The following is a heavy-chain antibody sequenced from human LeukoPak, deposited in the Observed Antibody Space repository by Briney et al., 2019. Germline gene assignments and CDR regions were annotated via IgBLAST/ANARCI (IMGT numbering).Heavy chain of an antibody. CDR1: GFTFSSYG. V-gene: IGHV3-33*01. D-gene: IGHD6-19*01. CDR2: IWYDGSNE. J-gene: IGHJ4*02. Sequence: PGGSLRLSCAAPGFTFSSYGMHWVRQAPGKGLEWVAVIWYDGSNEYYADSVKGRFTISRDNSKNTLYLQMNSLRAEDTAVYYCASTSGWYEPIDYWGQGTLVTVSS. CDR3: ASTSGWYEPIDY.